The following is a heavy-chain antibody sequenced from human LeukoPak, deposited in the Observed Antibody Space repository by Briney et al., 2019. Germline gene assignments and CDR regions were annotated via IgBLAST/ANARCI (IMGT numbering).Heavy chain of an antibody. CDR2: ISGSGSST. J-gene: IGHJ3*02. V-gene: IGHV3-23*01. CDR3: AKDRRPVDAFDI. Sequence: PGGSLRLSCAASGFTFSSYAMSWVRQAPGKGLEWVSAISGSGSSTYYADSVKGRFTISRDNSKNTLYLQMNSLRAEDTAVYYCAKDRRPVDAFDIWGQGTMVTVSS. CDR1: GFTFSSYA.